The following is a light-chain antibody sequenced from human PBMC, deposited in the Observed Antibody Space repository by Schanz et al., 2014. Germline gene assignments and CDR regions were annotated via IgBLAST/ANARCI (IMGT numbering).Light chain of an antibody. J-gene: IGKJ1*01. CDR2: AAS. Sequence: EIVLTQSPGTLSLSPGERATLSCRASQSVTSTYLAWYQQKPGQAPSLLIYAASIKDIGIPDRFSGSGSETSFTLAISRLGPEDFAMCYCQQYGNPAWTFGQGTKVEIK. CDR1: QSVTSTY. CDR3: QQYGNPAWT. V-gene: IGKV3-20*01.